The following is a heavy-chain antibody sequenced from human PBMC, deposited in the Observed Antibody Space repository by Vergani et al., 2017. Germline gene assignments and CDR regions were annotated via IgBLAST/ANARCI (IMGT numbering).Heavy chain of an antibody. CDR1: GGSFSDYY. Sequence: QVQLQEWGAGLLKTSETLSLTCGVSGGSFSDYYWSWIRQAPGIGLEWIGEIYHSGSTNYNPSLKSRVTISVDTSKNQFSLKLSSVTAADTAVYYCARVGSTTTVVTPGGNYYYYGMDVWGQGTTVTVSS. CDR3: ARVGSTTTVVTPGGNYYYYGMDV. J-gene: IGHJ6*02. CDR2: IYHSGST. V-gene: IGHV4-34*01. D-gene: IGHD4-23*01.